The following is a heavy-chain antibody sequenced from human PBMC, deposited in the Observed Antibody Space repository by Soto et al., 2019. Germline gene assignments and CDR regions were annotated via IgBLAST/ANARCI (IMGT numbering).Heavy chain of an antibody. CDR3: AREGTIFCP. V-gene: IGHV4-61*01. D-gene: IGHD3-9*01. Sequence: SETLSLTCTVSGGSVSSGSYYWSWIRQPPGKGLEWIGYIYYSGSTNYNPSLKSRVTISVDTSKNQFSLKLSSVTAADTAVYYCAREGTIFCPWGKGTLVTVSS. CDR1: GGSVSSGSYY. CDR2: IYYSGST. J-gene: IGHJ4*02.